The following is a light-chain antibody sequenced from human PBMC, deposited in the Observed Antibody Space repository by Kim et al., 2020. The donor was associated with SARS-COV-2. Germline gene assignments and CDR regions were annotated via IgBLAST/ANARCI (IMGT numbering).Light chain of an antibody. J-gene: IGKJ1*01. CDR2: GAS. Sequence: EIVMTQSPTTLSVSPGERATLSCRASQSIYTNLAWYQHKPGQPPRLLIYGASTRATGIPDRFTGSGSGTEFTLTISSLQSEDFALYYCQFYESGPAFGQGTKVDIK. CDR3: QFYESGPA. V-gene: IGKV3-15*01. CDR1: QSIYTN.